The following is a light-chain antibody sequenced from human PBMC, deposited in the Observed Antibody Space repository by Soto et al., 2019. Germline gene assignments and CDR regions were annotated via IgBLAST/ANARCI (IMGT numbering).Light chain of an antibody. J-gene: IGLJ1*01. Sequence: QSVLTQPPSASGTPGQRVTISCSGRSANIGNNYVCWYQHLPGTAPKLLIYSNNQRPSGVPDRFSGSKSGTSAFLAISGLRSEDEADYYCVSWDDSLSGLVFGTGTKLTVL. V-gene: IGLV1-47*02. CDR1: SANIGNNY. CDR2: SNN. CDR3: VSWDDSLSGLV.